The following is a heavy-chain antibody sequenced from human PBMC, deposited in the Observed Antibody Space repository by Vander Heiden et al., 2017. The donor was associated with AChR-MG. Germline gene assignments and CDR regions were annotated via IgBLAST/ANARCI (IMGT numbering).Heavy chain of an antibody. D-gene: IGHD2-2*01. Sequence: QVRLVQSGSEVKKPGASVRVSCKASGYTFTRYGISWVRQAPGQGLEWIGWISPYNGNTDYAQNVQGRLTMTTDTATSTVYMELRSLRSDDTAVYYCARGGFMPAAITRFDYWGQGTLGNV. CDR3: ARGGFMPAAITRFDY. V-gene: IGHV1-18*01. CDR1: GYTFTRYG. CDR2: ISPYNGNT. J-gene: IGHJ4*02.